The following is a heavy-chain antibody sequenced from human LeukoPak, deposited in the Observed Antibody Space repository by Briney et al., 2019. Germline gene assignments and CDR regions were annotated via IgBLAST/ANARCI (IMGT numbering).Heavy chain of an antibody. V-gene: IGHV4-59*01. CDR3: ARTRLYYYDSSGYYSSYFDY. CDR1: GGSISSYY. CDR2: IYYSGST. J-gene: IGHJ4*02. D-gene: IGHD3-22*01. Sequence: ASETLSLTCTVSGGSISSYYWSWLRQPPGKGLEWLGYIYYSGSTNYNPSLKSRVTISVDTSKNQFSLKLSSVTAADTAVYYCARTRLYYYDSSGYYSSYFDYWGQGTLVTVSS.